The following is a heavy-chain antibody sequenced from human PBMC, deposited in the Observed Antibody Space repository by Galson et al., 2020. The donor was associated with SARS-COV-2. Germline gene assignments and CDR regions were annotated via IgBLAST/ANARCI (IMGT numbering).Heavy chain of an antibody. V-gene: IGHV3-30*18. CDR1: GFTFSSYG. Sequence: GESLKISCAASGFTFSSYGMHWVRQAPGKGLEWVAVISYDGSNKYYADSVKGRFTISRDNSKNTLYLQMNSLRAEDTAVYYCAKDVDYYDSSGYSGFDYWGQGTLVTVSS. J-gene: IGHJ4*02. D-gene: IGHD3-22*01. CDR3: AKDVDYYDSSGYSGFDY. CDR2: ISYDGSNK.